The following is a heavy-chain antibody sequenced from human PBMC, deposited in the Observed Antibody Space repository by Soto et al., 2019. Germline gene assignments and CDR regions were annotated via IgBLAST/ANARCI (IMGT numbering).Heavy chain of an antibody. Sequence: QVQLQESGPGLVKPSETLSLTCTVSGGSINNYFWNWIRQPPGKGLEWIGYINYSGSTNYNPSLKSRVNISVDSSKNQFSLKLASVTAADTAVYYCARDRRIGSHNYWYLDLWGRGTLITVSS. CDR2: INYSGST. V-gene: IGHV4-59*01. D-gene: IGHD2-15*01. J-gene: IGHJ2*01. CDR1: GGSINNYF. CDR3: ARDRRIGSHNYWYLDL.